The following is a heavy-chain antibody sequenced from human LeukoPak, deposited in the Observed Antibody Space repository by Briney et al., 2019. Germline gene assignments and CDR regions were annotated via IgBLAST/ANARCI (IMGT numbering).Heavy chain of an antibody. Sequence: PSETLSLTCAVSGGSISSGGYSWSWIRQPPGKGLEWIGYIYHSGSTYYNPSLKSRVTISVDTSKNQFSLKLSSVTAADTAVYYCARLFTWRMGALGVEGFDYWGQGTLVTVSS. CDR2: IYHSGST. V-gene: IGHV4-30-2*05. CDR3: ARLFTWRMGALGVEGFDY. D-gene: IGHD1-26*01. J-gene: IGHJ4*02. CDR1: GGSISSGGYS.